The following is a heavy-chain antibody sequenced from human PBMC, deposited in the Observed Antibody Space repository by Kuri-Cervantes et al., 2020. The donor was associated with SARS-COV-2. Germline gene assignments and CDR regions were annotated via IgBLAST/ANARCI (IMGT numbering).Heavy chain of an antibody. CDR2: IRSKAYGGTT. J-gene: IGHJ4*02. Sequence: GESLKISCAASGFTFSSYSMNWVRQAPGKGLEWVGFIRSKAYGGTTEYAASVKGRFTISRDDSKSIACLQMNSLKTEDTAVYYCTSHDFWSGIFFDYWGQGTLVTVSS. D-gene: IGHD3-3*01. V-gene: IGHV3-49*04. CDR3: TSHDFWSGIFFDY. CDR1: GFTFSSYS.